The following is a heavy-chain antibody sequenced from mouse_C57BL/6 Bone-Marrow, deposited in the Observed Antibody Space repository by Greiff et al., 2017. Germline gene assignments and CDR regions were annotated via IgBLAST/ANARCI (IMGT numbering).Heavy chain of an antibody. J-gene: IGHJ3*01. CDR1: GYTFTSYW. V-gene: IGHV1-59*01. CDR3: ARRYYGSGNALAY. Sequence: QVQLQQPGAELVRPGTSVKLSCKASGYTFTSYWMHWVKQRPGQGLEWIGVIDPSDSYTNYNQKFKGKATLTVDTSSSTAYMQLSSLTSEDSAVYYCARRYYGSGNALAYWGQGTLVTVSA. CDR2: IDPSDSYT. D-gene: IGHD1-1*01.